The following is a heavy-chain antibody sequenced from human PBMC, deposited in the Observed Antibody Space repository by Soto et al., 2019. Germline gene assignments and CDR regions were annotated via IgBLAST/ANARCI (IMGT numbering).Heavy chain of an antibody. D-gene: IGHD3-9*01. Sequence: PGVSLRLSCAASGFTFSNAWMSWVRQAPGKGLEWVGRIKSKTDGGTTDYAAPVKGRFTISRDDSKNTLYLQMNSLKTEDTAVYYCTTDKPLRYFDWLPDAFDIWGQGTMVTVSS. V-gene: IGHV3-15*01. J-gene: IGHJ3*02. CDR3: TTDKPLRYFDWLPDAFDI. CDR2: IKSKTDGGTT. CDR1: GFTFSNAW.